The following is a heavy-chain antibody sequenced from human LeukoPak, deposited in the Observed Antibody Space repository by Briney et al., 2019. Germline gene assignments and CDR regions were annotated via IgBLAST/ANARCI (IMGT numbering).Heavy chain of an antibody. D-gene: IGHD3-10*01. V-gene: IGHV3-30*01. Sequence: GKSLRLSCAASGFTFSNYAMHWVRQAPGKGLEWVSLISSGGTYEYYADSVKGRFTISRDNSKNTLYLQLNSLRAEDTAVYCCARDSTYYYDSGSSGPHYFDNWGQGPLVTVSS. CDR2: ISSGGTYE. CDR1: GFTFSNYA. J-gene: IGHJ4*02. CDR3: ARDSTYYYDSGSSGPHYFDN.